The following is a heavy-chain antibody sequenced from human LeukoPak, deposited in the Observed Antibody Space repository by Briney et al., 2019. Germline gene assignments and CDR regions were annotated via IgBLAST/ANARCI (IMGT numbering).Heavy chain of an antibody. J-gene: IGHJ6*03. V-gene: IGHV6-1*01. CDR2: TYYRSKWYN. Sequence: SQTLSLTCAISGDSVSNNSVAWNWIRQSPSRGLEWLGRTYYRSKWYNDYAVSVKSRITINPDTSKNQFSLQLNSVTPEDTAVYYCARAALGMIAPTYYMDVWGKGTTVTVSS. D-gene: IGHD3-22*01. CDR1: GDSVSNNSVA. CDR3: ARAALGMIAPTYYMDV.